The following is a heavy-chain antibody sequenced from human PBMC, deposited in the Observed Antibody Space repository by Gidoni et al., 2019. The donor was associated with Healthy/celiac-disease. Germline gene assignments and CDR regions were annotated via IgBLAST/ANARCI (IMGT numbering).Heavy chain of an antibody. J-gene: IGHJ3*02. Sequence: QVQLVQSGAAVKTPGSSVKVSFRASGGTFSSYAISWVRQAPGQGLEWLVGIIPIFGTANYAQKFQGRVTITADESTSTAYMELSSLRSEDTAVYYCARGNDYVWGSYPLSAFDIWGQGTMVTVSS. D-gene: IGHD3-16*02. CDR2: IIPIFGTA. CDR3: ARGNDYVWGSYPLSAFDI. CDR1: GGTFSSYA. V-gene: IGHV1-69*01.